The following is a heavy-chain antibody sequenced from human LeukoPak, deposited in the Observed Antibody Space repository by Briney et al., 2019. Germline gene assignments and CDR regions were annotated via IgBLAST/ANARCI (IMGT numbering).Heavy chain of an antibody. D-gene: IGHD6-13*01. CDR3: AKGPTAYLYSSNRYFDY. CDR2: INPDGSST. Sequence: RPGGSLRLSCAASGFTFSTSWMHWVRQAPGKGLVWVSRINPDGSSTNYADSVKGRFTISRDNSKNTLYLQMNSLRPEDAAVYYCAKGPTAYLYSSNRYFDYWGQGTVVTVSS. CDR1: GFTFSTSW. J-gene: IGHJ4*02. V-gene: IGHV3-74*01.